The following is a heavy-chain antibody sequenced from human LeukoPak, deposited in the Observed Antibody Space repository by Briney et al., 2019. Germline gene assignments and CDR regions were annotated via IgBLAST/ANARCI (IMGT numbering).Heavy chain of an antibody. D-gene: IGHD4-17*01. CDR2: INPSGGGT. CDR3: ARNYGAHDY. Sequence: ASVKVSCKASGYTFTSYYVHWVRQAPGQGLEWMGLINPSGGGTSYAQKLQGRVTMTRDTSTSTVYMELSSLRSEDTAVYYCARNYGAHDYWGQGTLVTVSS. CDR1: GYTFTSYY. J-gene: IGHJ4*02. V-gene: IGHV1-46*01.